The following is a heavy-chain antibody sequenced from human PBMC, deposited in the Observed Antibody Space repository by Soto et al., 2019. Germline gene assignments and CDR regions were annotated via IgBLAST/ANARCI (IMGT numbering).Heavy chain of an antibody. J-gene: IGHJ6*02. CDR2: ISSSGSSI. D-gene: IGHD1-26*01. Sequence: EVQLAESGGGLVQPGGSLRLSCAASGLTFSGYEMNWVRQAPGKGLEWVSYISSSGSSISYADSVKGRFTITRDNAKNSLYLQINSRRAEDTAVYYCATDSGSYSGYSYYAMDVWGQGTTVTVSS. CDR1: GLTFSGYE. CDR3: ATDSGSYSGYSYYAMDV. V-gene: IGHV3-48*03.